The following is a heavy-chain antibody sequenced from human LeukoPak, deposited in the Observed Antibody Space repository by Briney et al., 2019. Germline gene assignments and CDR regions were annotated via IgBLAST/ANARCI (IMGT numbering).Heavy chain of an antibody. CDR3: AKKPALIKYPFDN. CDR1: GFTISDYA. V-gene: IGHV3-23*01. Sequence: PGGSLRLSCAGSGFTISDYAMGWVRQAPGKGLEFVSVLSASGDYTEYADSAEGRFTISRDTSQNTLSLQMNSLRAEDTAVYYCAKKPALIKYPFDNWGQGTLVTVSS. D-gene: IGHD2-2*01. CDR2: LSASGDYT. J-gene: IGHJ4*02.